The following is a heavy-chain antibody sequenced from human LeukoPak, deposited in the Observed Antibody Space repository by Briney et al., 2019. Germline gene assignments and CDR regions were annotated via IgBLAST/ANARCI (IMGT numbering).Heavy chain of an antibody. CDR1: GFTFNNYW. D-gene: IGHD1-1*01. J-gene: IGHJ6*02. V-gene: IGHV3-74*01. CDR3: ARRGTGHGMDV. Sequence: GGSLRLSCAASGFTFNNYWIHWVRQVPGKGLVWVSRINNDGSSASYVDSVKGRFTISRDNAKNTLFLQMNSLRAEDTAVYYCARRGTGHGMDVWGQGTTVIDSS. CDR2: INNDGSSA.